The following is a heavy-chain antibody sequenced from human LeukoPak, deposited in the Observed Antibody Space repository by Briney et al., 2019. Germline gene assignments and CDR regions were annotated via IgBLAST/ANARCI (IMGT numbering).Heavy chain of an antibody. CDR3: ARAPRYYDILTGFFEFDP. Sequence: SETLSLTCTVSGGSVSSGSYYWSWIRQPPGKGLEWIGYIYYSGSTNYNPSLKSRVTISVDTSKNQFSLQLSSVTAADTAVYYCARAPRYYDILTGFFEFDPWGQGTLVTVSS. J-gene: IGHJ5*02. D-gene: IGHD3-9*01. V-gene: IGHV4-61*01. CDR2: IYYSGST. CDR1: GGSVSSGSYY.